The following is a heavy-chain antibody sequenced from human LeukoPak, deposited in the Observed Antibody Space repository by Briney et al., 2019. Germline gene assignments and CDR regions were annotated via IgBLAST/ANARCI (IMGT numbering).Heavy chain of an antibody. CDR1: GFTFRSYA. Sequence: GGSLRLSCAASGFTFRSYARNWVRQAPGKGLEWVSAISGSGGSTYYADSVKGRFTISRDNSKNTLYLQMNSLRAEDTAVYYCAKRYCSGGSCVYYYYYGMDVWGQGTTVTVSS. J-gene: IGHJ6*02. CDR2: ISGSGGST. D-gene: IGHD2-15*01. V-gene: IGHV3-23*01. CDR3: AKRYCSGGSCVYYYYYGMDV.